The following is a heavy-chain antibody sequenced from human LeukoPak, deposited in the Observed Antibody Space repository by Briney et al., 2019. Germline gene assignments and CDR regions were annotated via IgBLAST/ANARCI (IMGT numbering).Heavy chain of an antibody. Sequence: GGSLRLSCAASGFTFSSYAMSWVRQAPGKGLEWVSAISDTGGSTYYADSVKGRFTISRDNSKNTLYLQMNSLRAEDTAVYYCAKEWNDYRYGNNFDYWGQGTLVTVSS. V-gene: IGHV3-23*01. D-gene: IGHD5-18*01. CDR2: ISDTGGST. CDR3: AKEWNDYRYGNNFDY. CDR1: GFTFSSYA. J-gene: IGHJ4*02.